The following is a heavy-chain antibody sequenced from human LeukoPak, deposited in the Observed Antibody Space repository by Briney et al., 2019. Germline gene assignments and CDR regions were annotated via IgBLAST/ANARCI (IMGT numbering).Heavy chain of an antibody. CDR3: ARGRVRGYGFYY. D-gene: IGHD5-12*01. CDR2: MNPNSGNT. Sequence: ASVKVSCKASGYTFTGYYMHWVRQATGQGLEWMGWMNPNSGNTGYAQKFQGRVTITRNTSISTAYMELSSLRSEDTAVYYCARGRVRGYGFYYWGQGTLVTVSS. CDR1: GYTFTGYY. J-gene: IGHJ4*02. V-gene: IGHV1-8*03.